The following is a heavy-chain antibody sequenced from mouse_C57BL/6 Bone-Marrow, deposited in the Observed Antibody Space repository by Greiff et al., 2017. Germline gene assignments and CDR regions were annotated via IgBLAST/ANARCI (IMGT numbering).Heavy chain of an antibody. CDR3: TTYVITTVH. J-gene: IGHJ2*01. Sequence: EVQLQESGAELVRPGASVKLSCTASGFNIKDDYMHWVKQRPEQGLEWIGRIDPENGDTEYASKFQGKATITADTSSNTAYLQLSSLTSEDTAVYSCTTYVITTVHWGQGTTLTVSS. CDR2: IDPENGDT. D-gene: IGHD1-1*01. CDR1: GFNIKDDY. V-gene: IGHV14-4*01.